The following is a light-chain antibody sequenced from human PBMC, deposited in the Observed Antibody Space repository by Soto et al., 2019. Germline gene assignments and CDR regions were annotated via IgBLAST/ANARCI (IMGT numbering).Light chain of an antibody. Sequence: DIQLTQSPSFLSASVGDRVTITCRASQGISSYLAWYQQKPGKAPNLLIYAASTLQSGVPSRFSGSGSGAEFTLTISSLQPEDFATYYCPQLNSYPTLGPGTKVDIK. CDR3: PQLNSYPT. CDR1: QGISSY. V-gene: IGKV1-9*01. CDR2: AAS. J-gene: IGKJ3*01.